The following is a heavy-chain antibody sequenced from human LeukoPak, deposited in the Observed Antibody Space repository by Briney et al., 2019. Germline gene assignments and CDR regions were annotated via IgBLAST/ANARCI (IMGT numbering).Heavy chain of an antibody. J-gene: IGHJ4*01. V-gene: IGHV4-39*01. CDR2: INDSGNT. CDR1: GGPISGSSYY. Sequence: PAETLSLTCSVSGGPISGSSYYWAWVRQPPGKGLEWIGIINDSGNTYYNPSLRSRVTISVDTSKNQFSLKVNSVTAADTAVYYCARGYDYWGQGTLVTVSS. CDR3: ARGYDY. D-gene: IGHD3-22*01.